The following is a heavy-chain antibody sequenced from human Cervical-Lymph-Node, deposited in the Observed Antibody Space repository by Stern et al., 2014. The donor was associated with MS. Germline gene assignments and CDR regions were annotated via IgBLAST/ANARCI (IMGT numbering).Heavy chain of an antibody. D-gene: IGHD2-8*01. J-gene: IGHJ4*02. Sequence: VQLVQSGGGVVQPGGSLRLSCATYGFAFASYDLHWVRQAPGKGLEWVAFISNDGSNKYYADSLKDRFIVSRDYSKKTLNLQINSLRREDTAVYYCALPGHFYTNAPDYWGQGTLVTVSS. CDR1: GFAFASYD. V-gene: IGHV3-30*03. CDR3: ALPGHFYTNAPDY. CDR2: ISNDGSNK.